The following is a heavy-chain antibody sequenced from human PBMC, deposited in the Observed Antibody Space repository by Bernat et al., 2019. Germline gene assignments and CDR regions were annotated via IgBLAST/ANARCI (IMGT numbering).Heavy chain of an antibody. J-gene: IGHJ4*02. V-gene: IGHV1-69*04. CDR2: IIPILGIA. CDR3: ARDRTYMATIDFDY. D-gene: IGHD5-24*01. Sequence: QVQLVQSGAEVKEPGASVKVSCQTSGYTFTTYAISWVRQAPGQGLEWMGRIIPILGIANYAQKFQGRVTITADKSTSTAYMELSSLRSEDTAVYYCARDRTYMATIDFDYWGQGTLVTVSS. CDR1: GYTFTTYA.